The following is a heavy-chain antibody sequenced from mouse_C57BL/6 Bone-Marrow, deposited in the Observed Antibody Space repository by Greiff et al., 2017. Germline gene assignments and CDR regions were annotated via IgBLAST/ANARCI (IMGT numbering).Heavy chain of an antibody. J-gene: IGHJ3*01. CDR1: GYTFTSYW. CDR3: ARGLLRYLGLTY. D-gene: IGHD1-1*01. Sequence: QVQLQQPGTELVKPGASVKLSCKASGYTFTSYWMHWVKQRPGQGLEWIGNINPSNGGTNYNEKFKSKATLTVDTSSSTAYMQLSSLTSEDSAVYYCARGLLRYLGLTYWGQGTLVTVSA. CDR2: INPSNGGT. V-gene: IGHV1-53*01.